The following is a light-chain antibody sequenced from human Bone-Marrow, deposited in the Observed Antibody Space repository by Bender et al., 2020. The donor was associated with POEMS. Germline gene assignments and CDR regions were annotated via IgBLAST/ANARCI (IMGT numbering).Light chain of an antibody. V-gene: IGLV2-14*02. CDR1: SSDIGSYNL. CDR2: EVN. J-gene: IGLJ3*02. Sequence: QSALTQPASVSGSPGQSITVSCTGTSSDIGSYNLVSWYQQHPGKAPKLLIYEVNKRPSGISIRFSGSKSGNTASLTISGLQAEDEADYYCSSYTNDNTVVFGGGTKLTVL. CDR3: SSYTNDNTVV.